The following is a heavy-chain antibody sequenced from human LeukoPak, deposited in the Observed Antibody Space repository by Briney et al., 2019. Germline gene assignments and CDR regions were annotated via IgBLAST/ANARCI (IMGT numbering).Heavy chain of an antibody. Sequence: PGGSLRLSCAASGFTFTSYGMSWVRQAPGKGLVWVSRIHSDGIGTTYADSVKGRFTISRDNSKNTLDLQMNNLRAEDTAVYYCARDHYYVPDYWGQGTLVTVSS. CDR2: IHSDGIGT. CDR1: GFTFTSYG. V-gene: IGHV3-74*03. J-gene: IGHJ4*02. D-gene: IGHD3-10*02. CDR3: ARDHYYVPDY.